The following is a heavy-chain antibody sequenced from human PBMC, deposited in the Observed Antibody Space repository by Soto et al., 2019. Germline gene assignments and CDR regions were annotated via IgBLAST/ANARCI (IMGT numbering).Heavy chain of an antibody. CDR3: ARVYDSSGYEY. J-gene: IGHJ4*02. CDR1: GFSLSNPRMG. CDR2: IFSNDDK. Sequence: ESGPTLVNPTETLTLTCNVSGFSLSNPRMGVSWIRQPPGKALEWLAHIFSNDDKSYSTSLKSRVTISKDTSKSQVVLTMTNMDPVDTATYYCARVYDSSGYEYWGQGTLVTVSS. V-gene: IGHV2-26*01. D-gene: IGHD3-22*01.